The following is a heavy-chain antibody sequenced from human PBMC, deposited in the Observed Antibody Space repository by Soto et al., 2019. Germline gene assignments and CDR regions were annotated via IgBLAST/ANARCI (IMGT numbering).Heavy chain of an antibody. CDR3: ARERRGVGATRVSDY. V-gene: IGHV3-33*01. CDR2: IWYDGSNK. CDR1: GFTFSSYG. J-gene: IGHJ4*02. D-gene: IGHD1-26*01. Sequence: GGSLRLSCAASGFTFSSYGMHWVRQAPGKGLEWVAVIWYDGSNKYYADSVKGRFTISRDNSKNTLYLQMNSLRAEDTAVYYCARERRGVGATRVSDYRGQRTLVTVSS.